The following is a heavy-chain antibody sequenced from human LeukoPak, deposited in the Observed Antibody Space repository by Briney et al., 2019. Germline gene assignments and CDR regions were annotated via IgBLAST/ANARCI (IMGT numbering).Heavy chain of an antibody. D-gene: IGHD1-26*01. Sequence: GRSLRLSCAASGFTFSSYAMHWVRQAPGKGLEWVAVISYDGSNKYYADSVKGRFTISRDNSKNTLYLQMNSLRAEDTAVYYCAREEREAAYYYYGMDVWGQGTTVTVSS. CDR2: ISYDGSNK. V-gene: IGHV3-30-3*01. J-gene: IGHJ6*02. CDR1: GFTFSSYA. CDR3: AREEREAAYYYYGMDV.